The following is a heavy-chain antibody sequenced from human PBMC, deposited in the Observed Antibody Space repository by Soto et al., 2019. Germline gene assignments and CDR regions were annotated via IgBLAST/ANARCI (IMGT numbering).Heavy chain of an antibody. D-gene: IGHD2-15*01. CDR2: MYYSGST. J-gene: IGHJ4*02. Sequence: QVQLQESGPGLVKPSETLSLTCTVSGGSISNYYWSWIRQPPGKGLEWIGYMYYSGSTNYNPSLKSRVTISLDTSKNQFSLKLSSVTAADTAVYYWARAGAATLSDYWGQGTLVTVSS. CDR1: GGSISNYY. V-gene: IGHV4-59*01. CDR3: ARAGAATLSDY.